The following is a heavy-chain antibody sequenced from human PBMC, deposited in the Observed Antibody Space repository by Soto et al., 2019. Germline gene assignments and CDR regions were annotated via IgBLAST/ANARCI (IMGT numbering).Heavy chain of an antibody. D-gene: IGHD4-17*01. Sequence: TLSLTCAVSGGSISSGGYCWSWIRQPPGKGLEWIGYIYDSGSTYYNPSLKSRVTISVDRSKNQFSLKLSSVTAADTAVYYCARGALRWSTSWDFDYWGQGTLVTAPQ. CDR3: ARGALRWSTSWDFDY. V-gene: IGHV4-30-2*01. CDR1: GGSISSGGYC. J-gene: IGHJ4*02. CDR2: IYDSGST.